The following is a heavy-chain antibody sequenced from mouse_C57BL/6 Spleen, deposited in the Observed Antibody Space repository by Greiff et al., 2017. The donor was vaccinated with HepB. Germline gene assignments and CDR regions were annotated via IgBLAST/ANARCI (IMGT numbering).Heavy chain of an antibody. Sequence: QVQLQQPGAELVKPGASVKLSCKASGYTFTSYWMQWVKQRPGQGLEWIGEIDPSDSYTNYNQKFKGKATLTVDISSSTAYMQLSSLTSEDSAVYSCARWAMVTLDYWGQGTTLTVSS. CDR3: ARWAMVTLDY. V-gene: IGHV1-50*01. J-gene: IGHJ2*01. D-gene: IGHD2-2*01. CDR2: IDPSDSYT. CDR1: GYTFTSYW.